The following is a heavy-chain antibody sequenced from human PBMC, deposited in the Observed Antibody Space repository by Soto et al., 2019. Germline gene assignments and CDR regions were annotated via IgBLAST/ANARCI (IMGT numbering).Heavy chain of an antibody. CDR2: VTGSGDST. CDR3: AKGWGNYGLDV. Sequence: GGSLRLSCAASGFTFSKYAMSWVRQAPGKGLDWVAAVTGSGDSTYYADSVKGRFTISRDNSKNALYLQMNSLRAEDTAIYYCAKGWGNYGLDVWGQGTTVTVS. J-gene: IGHJ6*02. D-gene: IGHD7-27*01. CDR1: GFTFSKYA. V-gene: IGHV3-23*01.